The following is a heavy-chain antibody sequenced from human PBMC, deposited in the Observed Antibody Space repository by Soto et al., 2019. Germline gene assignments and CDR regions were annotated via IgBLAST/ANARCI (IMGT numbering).Heavy chain of an antibody. Sequence: PSETLSLTLPVFGGSISRGGYFWGWIRQPPGEGLEWIGYIYHSGSTYYNPSLKSRVTISLDTSKNQFSLKLSSVTAADTAVYYCARRSGYDEDPFYYYYGMDVWGQGTTVTVSS. V-gene: IGHV4-30-2*02. CDR1: GGSISRGGYF. D-gene: IGHD5-12*01. J-gene: IGHJ6*02. CDR2: IYHSGST. CDR3: ARRSGYDEDPFYYYYGMDV.